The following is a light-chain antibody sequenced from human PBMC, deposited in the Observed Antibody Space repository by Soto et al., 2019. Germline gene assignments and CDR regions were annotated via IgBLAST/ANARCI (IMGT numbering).Light chain of an antibody. V-gene: IGKV3-20*01. CDR3: QQYGGSPLYT. Sequence: EIVLTQSPGTLSLSPGERATLSCRASQSVSSSYLAWYQQKPGQAPRLLIYGASSRATGSPERFSGSGSGTDFALTISRLEPENFAVYYCQQYGGSPLYTFGQGTKVEIK. CDR2: GAS. J-gene: IGKJ2*01. CDR1: QSVSSSY.